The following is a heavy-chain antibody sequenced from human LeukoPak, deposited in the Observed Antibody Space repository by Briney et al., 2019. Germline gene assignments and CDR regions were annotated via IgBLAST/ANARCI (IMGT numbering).Heavy chain of an antibody. CDR3: ASFGISWTSAY. CDR2: ISDDGSYR. D-gene: IGHD2-21*01. J-gene: IGHJ4*02. V-gene: IGHV3-74*01. CDR1: GFSFSRHW. Sequence: GGSLRLSCEASGFSFSRHWMHWIRQAPGKGLVWVARISDDGSYRSHVGSVEGRFTISRDNVRNILYLHMNDLRGEDTAVYYCASFGISWTSAYWGQGTLVTVSS.